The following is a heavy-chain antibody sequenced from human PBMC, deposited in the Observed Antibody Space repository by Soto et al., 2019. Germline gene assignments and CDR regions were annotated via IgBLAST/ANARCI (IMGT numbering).Heavy chain of an antibody. CDR1: GFTFSTFE. CDR2: ISASGDTT. J-gene: IGHJ4*02. Sequence: PGGSLRLSCAASGFTFSTFEMSWVRQAPGKGLDWVSFISASGDTTHYADSVKGRFTTSRDNSKNTLYMQMNSLRAEDTALYYCAKKYSYDSGTYLYHFDCWGQGTLVTVSS. D-gene: IGHD3-10*01. V-gene: IGHV3-23*01. CDR3: AKKYSYDSGTYLYHFDC.